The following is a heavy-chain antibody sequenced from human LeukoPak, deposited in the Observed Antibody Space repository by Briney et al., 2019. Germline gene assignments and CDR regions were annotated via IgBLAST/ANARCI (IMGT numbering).Heavy chain of an antibody. CDR1: GGTFSSYA. J-gene: IGHJ4*02. D-gene: IGHD3-22*01. Sequence: ASVKVSCKASGGTFSSYAISWVRQAPGQGLEWMGGIIPIFGTANYAQKFQGRVTITADESTSTAYMELSSLRSEDTAVYYCARTIYYYDSSGPLGALGYWGQGTLVTVSS. CDR3: ARTIYYYDSSGPLGALGY. CDR2: IIPIFGTA. V-gene: IGHV1-69*01.